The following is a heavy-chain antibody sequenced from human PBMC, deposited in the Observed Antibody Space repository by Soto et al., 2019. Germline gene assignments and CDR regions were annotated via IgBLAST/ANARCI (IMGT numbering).Heavy chain of an antibody. D-gene: IGHD3-3*01. CDR1: GGSISSGTSY. CDR3: AGAPDTPSILGVGLPYFFDF. CDR2: IFYSVSF. J-gene: IGHJ4*02. Sequence: QVQLQESGPGLVKPSQTLSLTCTVSGGSISSGTSYWSWIRQRRRKGLEWIVYIFYSVSFYNSLYLRGRVMIVSDTSKNQFTLRLSSVNAADTAVYYCAGAPDTPSILGVGLPYFFDFFGQGALVTVSS. V-gene: IGHV4-31*03.